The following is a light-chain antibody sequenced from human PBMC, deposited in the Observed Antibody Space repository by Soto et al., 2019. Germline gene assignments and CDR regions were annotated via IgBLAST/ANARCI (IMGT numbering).Light chain of an antibody. CDR1: SSDVGDYNY. J-gene: IGLJ2*01. CDR3: SSYTTSSTLV. V-gene: IGLV2-14*01. Sequence: QSALTQPASVSGSPGQSITISCTGTSSDVGDYNYVSWYQQHPGKAPKLMIYEVSNRPSGVSDRFSGSESGNTASLTISGLQADDEADYYCSSYTTSSTLVFGGGTKLTVL. CDR2: EVS.